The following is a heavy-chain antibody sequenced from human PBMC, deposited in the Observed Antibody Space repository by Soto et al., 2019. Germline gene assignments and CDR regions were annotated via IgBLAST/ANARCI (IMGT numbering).Heavy chain of an antibody. D-gene: IGHD4-4*01. CDR1: GGTFSSYA. CDR3: ARDLAGATVTNYYYYGMDV. V-gene: IGHV1-69*01. Sequence: QVQLVQSGAEVKKPGSSVKVSCKASGGTFSSYAISWVRQAPGQGLEWMGGIIPIFGTANYAQKFQGRVTITADESTSTAYMELSRLRSEDTAVYYCARDLAGATVTNYYYYGMDVWGQGTTVTVSS. J-gene: IGHJ6*02. CDR2: IIPIFGTA.